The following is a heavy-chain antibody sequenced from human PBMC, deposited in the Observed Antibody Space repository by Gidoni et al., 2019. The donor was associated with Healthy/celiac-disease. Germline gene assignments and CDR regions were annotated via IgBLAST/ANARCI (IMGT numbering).Heavy chain of an antibody. CDR2: SSSSSSYI. J-gene: IGHJ4*02. D-gene: IGHD3-22*01. V-gene: IGHV3-21*01. Sequence: EVQLVESGGGLVKPGGSLRLSCAASGFTFSSYSMNWVRQAPGKGLEWVSSSSSSSSYIYDADSVKGRFTISRDNAKNSLYLQMNSLRAEDTAVYYCARDPYDSSGYYSEGDYWGQGTLVTVSS. CDR3: ARDPYDSSGYYSEGDY. CDR1: GFTFSSYS.